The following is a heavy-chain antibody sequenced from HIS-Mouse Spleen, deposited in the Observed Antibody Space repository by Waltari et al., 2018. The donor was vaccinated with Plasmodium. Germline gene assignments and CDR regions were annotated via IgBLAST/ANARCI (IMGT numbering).Heavy chain of an antibody. J-gene: IGHJ4*02. CDR3: ARLRYSYGYFDY. CDR1: GGSISSYS. D-gene: IGHD5-18*01. V-gene: IGHV4-59*08. CDR2: IYYSGST. Sequence: QVQLQESGPGLVTPSETLSLTCTVSGGSISSYSWSWIRQPPGKGLEWIGYIYYSGSTNYNPSLKSRVTISVDTSKNQFSLKLSSVTAADTAVYYCARLRYSYGYFDYWGQGTLVTVSS.